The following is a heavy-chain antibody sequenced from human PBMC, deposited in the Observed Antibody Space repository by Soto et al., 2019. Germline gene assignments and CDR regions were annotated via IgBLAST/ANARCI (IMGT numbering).Heavy chain of an antibody. CDR1: GFTFDSHT. CDR2: ISYDGSLK. V-gene: IGHV3-30*04. Sequence: QVQLVESGGGVFRPGGSLRLSCAASGFTFDSHTLHWVRQSPAKGLEWLALISYDGSLKSTADSVKGRYTISRDNGRNTLFLEMTSLKSEGTAVYFCARTYSSSWNYLDYWGQGTLVTVTS. D-gene: IGHD6-13*01. CDR3: ARTYSSSWNYLDY. J-gene: IGHJ4*02.